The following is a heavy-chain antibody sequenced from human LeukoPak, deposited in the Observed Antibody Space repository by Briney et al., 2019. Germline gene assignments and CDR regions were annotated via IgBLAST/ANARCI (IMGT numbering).Heavy chain of an antibody. CDR2: ISYDGSNK. J-gene: IGHJ3*02. CDR3: ARDSSDHGAFDI. CDR1: GFTFSSYA. V-gene: IGHV3-30-3*01. Sequence: PGGSLRLSCAASGFTFSSYAMHWGREAPGKGREGGAVISYDGSNKYYADSVKGRFTISRDNSKNTLYLQMNSLRAEDTAVYYCARDSSDHGAFDIWGQGTMVTVSS.